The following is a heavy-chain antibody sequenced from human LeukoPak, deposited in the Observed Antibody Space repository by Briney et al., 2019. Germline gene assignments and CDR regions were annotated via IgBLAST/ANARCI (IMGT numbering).Heavy chain of an antibody. CDR2: ISAYNGNT. D-gene: IGHD2-2*01. V-gene: IGHV1-18*01. Sequence: ASVKVSCKASGYTFTSYGISWVRQAPGQGLEWMAWISAYNGNTNYAQKLQGRVTMTTDTSTSTAYMELRSLGSDDTAVYYCARGPKRAVVPAARLFDYWGQGTLVTVSS. J-gene: IGHJ4*02. CDR3: ARGPKRAVVPAARLFDY. CDR1: GYTFTSYG.